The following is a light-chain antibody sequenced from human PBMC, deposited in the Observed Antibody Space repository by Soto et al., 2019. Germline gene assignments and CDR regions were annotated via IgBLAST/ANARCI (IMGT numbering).Light chain of an antibody. J-gene: IGKJ4*01. V-gene: IGKV3-15*01. Sequence: DIVMTQSPATLSVAPGERVTLSCRASEGVSRKLAWYQHKPGQAPRLLISGASTGATGIPARFSGSGSGTEFTLTISSLQSEDCALYYCHQYHTWPITFGGGTKVEIK. CDR1: EGVSRK. CDR2: GAS. CDR3: HQYHTWPIT.